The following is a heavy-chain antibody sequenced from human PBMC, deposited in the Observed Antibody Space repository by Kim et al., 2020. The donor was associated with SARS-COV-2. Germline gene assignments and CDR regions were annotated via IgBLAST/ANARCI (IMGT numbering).Heavy chain of an antibody. J-gene: IGHJ6*02. V-gene: IGHV3-48*02. CDR2: SSDSSI. CDR3: FRGMDV. Sequence: SSDSSISYAESVKGRFTISRDNAKNSLYLQMTSLRDEDTAVYYCFRGMDVWGQGTTVTVSS.